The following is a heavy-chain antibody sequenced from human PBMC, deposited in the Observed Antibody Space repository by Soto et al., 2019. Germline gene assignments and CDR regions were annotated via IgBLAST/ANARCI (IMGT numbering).Heavy chain of an antibody. Sequence: QPGGSLRLSCAASGFSFSRFEMNWVRQAPGKGLEWVSYISSSSDIMYYADSVKGRFAISRDNAKNSLFLQMNSLRAEDTAVYYCARDQAIFGVVITQFDYWGQGTLVTVSS. J-gene: IGHJ4*02. CDR1: GFSFSRFE. CDR3: ARDQAIFGVVITQFDY. D-gene: IGHD3-3*01. CDR2: ISSSSDIM. V-gene: IGHV3-48*03.